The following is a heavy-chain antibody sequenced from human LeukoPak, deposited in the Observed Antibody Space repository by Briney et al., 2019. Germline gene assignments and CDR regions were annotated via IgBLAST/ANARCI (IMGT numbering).Heavy chain of an antibody. V-gene: IGHV4-38-2*01. D-gene: IGHD3-10*01. CDR2: IYHIGST. J-gene: IGHJ4*02. CDR3: ARAGWIITSGIDY. Sequence: SETLSLTCGVSGYSISRGYYWAWIRQPPGKGLEWIGTIYHIGSTYYTPSLGSRVTISEDTSKNEFSLNLKSVTAADTAVYYCARAGWIITSGIDYWGQGALVTVSS. CDR1: GYSISRGYY.